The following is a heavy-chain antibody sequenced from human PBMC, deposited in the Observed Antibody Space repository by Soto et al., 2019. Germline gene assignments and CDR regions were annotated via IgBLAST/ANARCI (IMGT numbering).Heavy chain of an antibody. J-gene: IGHJ4*02. CDR2: VYRGTS. D-gene: IGHD3-22*01. CDR3: ARESLKETITMTVVIDH. V-gene: IGHV4-4*07. Sequence: ETLSLTCSVSGDSISSYSWSWIRQPAGKGLEWLGRVYRGTSNYNPSLTGRLIMSLDTSKNQFSLNLRSVTAADTAVYYCARESLKETITMTVVIDHWGQGTQVTVSS. CDR1: GDSISSYS.